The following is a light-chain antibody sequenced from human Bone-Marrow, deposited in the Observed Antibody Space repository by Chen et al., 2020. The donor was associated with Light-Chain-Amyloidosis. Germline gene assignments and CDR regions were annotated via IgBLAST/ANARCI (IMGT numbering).Light chain of an antibody. CDR2: RDT. Sequence: SYDLTQPPSVSVAPGQTARIPCPGDDLPTKYAYWYQQKPGKAPVLVIHRDTERPSGISERFSGSSSGTTATLTISGVQAEDEADYHCQSADSSGTYEVRFGGGTKLTVL. V-gene: IGLV3-25*03. CDR1: DLPTKY. J-gene: IGLJ2*01. CDR3: QSADSSGTYEVR.